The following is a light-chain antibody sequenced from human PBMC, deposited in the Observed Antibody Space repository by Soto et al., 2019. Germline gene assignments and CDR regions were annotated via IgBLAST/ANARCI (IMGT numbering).Light chain of an antibody. V-gene: IGLV2-8*01. Sequence: QSALTQPPSASGSPGQSVTISCTGTKNDIGVYDFVSWYQHHPGKAPRLIIYEVVQRPSGVPDRFSGSKSGNTASLTVSGLQAADEADYYCCSYAGTGTYVFGTGTKLTVL. J-gene: IGLJ1*01. CDR1: KNDIGVYDF. CDR2: EVV. CDR3: CSYAGTGTYV.